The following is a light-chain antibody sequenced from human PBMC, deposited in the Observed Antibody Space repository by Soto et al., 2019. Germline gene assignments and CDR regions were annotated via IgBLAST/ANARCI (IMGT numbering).Light chain of an antibody. V-gene: IGKV1-8*01. CDR1: QGISSY. CDR2: AAS. CDR3: QQYYSYPPYT. Sequence: AIRMTQSPSSFSASTGDRLTITCRASQGISSYLAWYQQKPGKAPKLLIYAASTLQSGVPSRFSGSGSGTDFTLTISCLQSEDFATYYCQQYYSYPPYTFGQGTKLEIK. J-gene: IGKJ2*01.